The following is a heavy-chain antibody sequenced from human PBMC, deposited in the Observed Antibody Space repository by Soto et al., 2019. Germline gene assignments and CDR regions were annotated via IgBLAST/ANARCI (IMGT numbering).Heavy chain of an antibody. CDR3: AKSLSGTNYGMDV. CDR1: GFTFISYA. J-gene: IGHJ6*02. D-gene: IGHD1-7*01. V-gene: IGHV3-23*01. CDR2: GSGGGT. Sequence: GGSLRLSCAASGFTFISYAVSWVRQAPGKGLEWVSTGSGGGTYYADSVRGRFTISRDDSKNMLYLQMSGLRAEDTAVYYCAKSLSGTNYGMDVWGQGTTVTVSS.